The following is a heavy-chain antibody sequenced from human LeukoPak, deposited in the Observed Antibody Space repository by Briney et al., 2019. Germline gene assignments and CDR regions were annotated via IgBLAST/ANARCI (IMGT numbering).Heavy chain of an antibody. CDR2: INGDGSSS. CDR3: AASAAGENFDY. Sequence: PGGSLRLSCAASGFTFNTYWMHWVRQGPGKGLVWVSRINGDGSSSSYADSVKGRFTISRDNSKNTLYLQMNSLRAEDTAVYYCAASAAGENFDYWGQGTLVTVSS. V-gene: IGHV3-74*01. D-gene: IGHD6-13*01. J-gene: IGHJ4*02. CDR1: GFTFNTYW.